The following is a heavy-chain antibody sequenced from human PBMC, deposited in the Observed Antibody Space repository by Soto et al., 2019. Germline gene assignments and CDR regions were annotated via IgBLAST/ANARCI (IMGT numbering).Heavy chain of an antibody. J-gene: IGHJ6*02. V-gene: IGHV1-2*02. CDR1: GYTFTGYY. D-gene: IGHD6-19*01. CDR3: ARGLRVTVAGYFYPIDGSYYYYGMDV. Sequence: ASVKVSCKASGYTFTGYYMHWVRQAPGQGLEWMGWINANSGGTNYAQKFQGRVTMTRDTSISTAYMELSRLRSDDTAVYYCARGLRVTVAGYFYPIDGSYYYYGMDVWGQGTTVTVSS. CDR2: INANSGGT.